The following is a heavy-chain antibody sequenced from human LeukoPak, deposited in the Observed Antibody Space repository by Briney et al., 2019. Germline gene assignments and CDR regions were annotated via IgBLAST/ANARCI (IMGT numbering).Heavy chain of an antibody. J-gene: IGHJ3*02. CDR3: AKGQSMVRGVDDAFDI. CDR2: IKQDENEQ. V-gene: IGHV3-7*03. Sequence: HPGGSLRLSCAASGITVSRYWMSWVRQTPGGGLEWVANIKQDENEQDYVDSVRGRFTISRDNVKNSLYLQMNSLRVEDTAVYYCAKGQSMVRGVDDAFDIWGQGTMVTVSS. D-gene: IGHD3-10*01. CDR1: GITVSRYW.